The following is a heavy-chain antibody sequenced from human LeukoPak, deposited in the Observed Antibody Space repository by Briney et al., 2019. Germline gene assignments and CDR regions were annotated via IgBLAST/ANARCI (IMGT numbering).Heavy chain of an antibody. Sequence: GASVKVSCKASGYTLTGYYIHWVRQAPGQGLEWMGWINPNSGGTHYAQDFQGRVTMTRDTSISTAYMELSSLRSEDTAVYYCARDGQPPSPFLEWLLVGDAFDIWGQGTMVTVSS. D-gene: IGHD3-3*01. CDR3: ARDGQPPSPFLEWLLVGDAFDI. CDR2: INPNSGGT. CDR1: GYTLTGYY. J-gene: IGHJ3*02. V-gene: IGHV1-2*02.